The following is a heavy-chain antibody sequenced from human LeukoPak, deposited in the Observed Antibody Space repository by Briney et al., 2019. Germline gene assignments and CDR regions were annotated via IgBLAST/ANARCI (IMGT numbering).Heavy chain of an antibody. CDR2: ISYDGSNK. D-gene: IGHD5-18*01. CDR3: ARDVSDTAMVTRYYYYMDV. V-gene: IGHV3-30*04. J-gene: IGHJ6*03. Sequence: GGSLRLSCAASGFTFSSYAMHWVRQAPGKGLEWVAVISYDGSNKYYADSVKGRFTISRDNSKNTLYLQMNSLRAEDTAVYYCARDVSDTAMVTRYYYYMDVWGKGTTVTISS. CDR1: GFTFSSYA.